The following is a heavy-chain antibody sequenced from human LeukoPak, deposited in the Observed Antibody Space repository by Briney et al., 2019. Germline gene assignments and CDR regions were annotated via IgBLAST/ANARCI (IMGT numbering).Heavy chain of an antibody. V-gene: IGHV1-3*01. CDR2: INAGNGNT. CDR3: ARELEYSGSYDY. J-gene: IGHJ4*02. D-gene: IGHD1-26*01. Sequence: ASVKVSCKASGYTFTSYGISWVRQAPGQGLEWMGWINAGNGNTKYSQKFQGRVTITRDTSASTAYMELSSLRSEDTAVYYCARELEYSGSYDYWGQGTLVTVSS. CDR1: GYTFTSYG.